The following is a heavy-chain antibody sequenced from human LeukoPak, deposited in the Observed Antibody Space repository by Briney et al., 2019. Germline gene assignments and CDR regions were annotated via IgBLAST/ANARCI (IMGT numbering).Heavy chain of an antibody. CDR1: GFTFSSYS. CDR3: ARGGPYYDILTGYGDYYCYMDV. D-gene: IGHD3-9*01. V-gene: IGHV3-21*01. CDR2: ISSSSSYI. J-gene: IGHJ6*03. Sequence: GGSLRLSCAASGFTFSSYSMNWVRQAPGKGLEWVSSISSSSSYIYYADSVKGRFTISRDNAKNSLYLQMNSLRAEDTAVYYCARGGPYYDILTGYGDYYCYMDVWGKGTTVTVSS.